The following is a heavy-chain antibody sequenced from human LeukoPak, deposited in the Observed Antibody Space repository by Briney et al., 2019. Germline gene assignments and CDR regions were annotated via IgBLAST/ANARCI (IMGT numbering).Heavy chain of an antibody. CDR3: GKKGGYSYGFWYYYYMDV. J-gene: IGHJ6*03. CDR1: GFTFSDYY. D-gene: IGHD5-18*01. CDR2: ISSSGTTI. Sequence: GSLRLSCAASGFTFSDYYMSWIRQAPGKGLEWLSYISSSGTTIYYADSVKGRFTISRDNAKNSLYLQMNSLRAEDTAVYYCGKKGGYSYGFWYYYYMDVWGKGTTVTVSS. V-gene: IGHV3-11*04.